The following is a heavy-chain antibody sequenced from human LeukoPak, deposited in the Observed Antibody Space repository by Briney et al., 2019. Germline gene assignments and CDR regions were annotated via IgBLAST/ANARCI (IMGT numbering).Heavy chain of an antibody. D-gene: IGHD4-17*01. CDR3: ARMGYGDYYYYGMDV. J-gene: IGHJ6*02. CDR2: IYSGGST. CDR1: GFTVSSNY. V-gene: IGHV3-53*01. Sequence: PGGSLRLSCAASGFTVSSNYMSWVRQAPGKGLEWVSVIYSGGSTYYADSVKGRFTISRDNSKNTLYLQMNSLRAEDTAAYYCARMGYGDYYYYGMDVWGQGTTVTVSS.